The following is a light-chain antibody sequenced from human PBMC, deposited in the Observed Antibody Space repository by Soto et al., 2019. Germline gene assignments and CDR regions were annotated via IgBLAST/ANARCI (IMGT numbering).Light chain of an antibody. Sequence: QSVLTQPASVSGSPGQSITISCTGTSSDVGDYNLVSWYQRHPDKAPKLMIYEVSKRPSGVSNRFSGSKSGNTASLTISGLQAEDEADYYCCSYAGRNILIFGGGTQLTVL. CDR2: EVS. CDR3: CSYAGRNILI. V-gene: IGLV2-23*02. J-gene: IGLJ2*01. CDR1: SSDVGDYNL.